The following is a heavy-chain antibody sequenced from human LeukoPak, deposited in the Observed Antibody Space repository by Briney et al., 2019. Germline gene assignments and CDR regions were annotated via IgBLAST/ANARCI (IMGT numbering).Heavy chain of an antibody. J-gene: IGHJ4*02. Sequence: ASVKVSCKASGYTFTGYYMHWVRQAPGQGLEWMGWINPDSGGTNYAQKFQGRVTMTRDTSISTAYMELSRLRSDDTAVYYCARDRYIAAAGTSGHWGQGTLVTVSS. CDR3: ARDRYIAAAGTSGH. D-gene: IGHD6-13*01. V-gene: IGHV1-2*02. CDR2: INPDSGGT. CDR1: GYTFTGYY.